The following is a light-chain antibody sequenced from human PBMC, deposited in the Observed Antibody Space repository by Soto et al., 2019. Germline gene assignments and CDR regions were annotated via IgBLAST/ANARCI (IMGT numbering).Light chain of an antibody. CDR3: QQRSTWPRT. Sequence: EVVLTQSPATLSLSPGERATLSCRASQSITSSLVWYQQKPGQAPRLLIFDASNRATGTPARFSGGGSGTDFTLTIGSLEPEDFAVYYCQQRSTWPRTFGGGTKVDIK. CDR1: QSITSS. J-gene: IGKJ4*01. V-gene: IGKV3-11*01. CDR2: DAS.